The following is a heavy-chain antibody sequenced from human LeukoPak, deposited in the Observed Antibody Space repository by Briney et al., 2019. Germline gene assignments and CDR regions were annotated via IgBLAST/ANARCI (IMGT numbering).Heavy chain of an antibody. CDR3: ARSPVTIFGVVPFDY. D-gene: IGHD3-3*01. CDR1: GGSISSSSYY. J-gene: IGHJ4*02. Sequence: KSSETLSLTCTVSGGSISSSSYYWGWIRQPPGKGLEWIGSIYYSGSTYYNPSLKSRVTISVDTSKNQFSLKLSSVTAADTAVYYCARSPVTIFGVVPFDYWGQGTLVTVSS. CDR2: IYYSGST. V-gene: IGHV4-39*07.